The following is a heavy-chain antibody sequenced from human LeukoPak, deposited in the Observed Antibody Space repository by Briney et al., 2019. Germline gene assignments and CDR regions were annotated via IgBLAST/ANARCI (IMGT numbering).Heavy chain of an antibody. Sequence: SETLSLTCTVSGGSISDYYWSWIRQPAGKGLEWIGHIYISGTTNYNPSLKSRVTMSLDTSKNQFSLHLDSVTPEDTAVYYCAHSTGRSGASCYGTCSAFDIWGQGTMVTVSS. CDR1: GGSISDYY. V-gene: IGHV4-4*07. CDR2: IYISGTT. CDR3: AHSTGRSGASCYGTCSAFDI. D-gene: IGHD2-15*01. J-gene: IGHJ3*02.